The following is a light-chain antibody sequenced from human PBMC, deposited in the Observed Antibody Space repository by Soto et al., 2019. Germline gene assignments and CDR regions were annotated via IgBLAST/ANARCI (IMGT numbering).Light chain of an antibody. V-gene: IGLV1-44*01. Sequence: QSVLTQPPSASGTPGQRVTISCSGSSSNIGSNTVNWYQQLTGTAPKLLIYSNNQRPSGVPARFSGSKSRTSASLAISGRQSEDEADYYCAAWEDSLNGPVFGGGTKLTVL. CDR1: SSNIGSNT. CDR3: AAWEDSLNGPV. J-gene: IGLJ2*01. CDR2: SNN.